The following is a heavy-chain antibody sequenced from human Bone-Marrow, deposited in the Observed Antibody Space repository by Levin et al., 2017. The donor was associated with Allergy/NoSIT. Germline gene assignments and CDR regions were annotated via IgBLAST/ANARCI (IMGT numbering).Heavy chain of an antibody. J-gene: IGHJ4*02. CDR2: INSSSGTI. Sequence: GGSLRLSCATSGFTFSSYSMNWVRQAPGKGLEWVSYINSSSGTIYYADSVKGRFTISRDNAKKLLYLQMSSLRVEDTAVYYCVRGLPDYWGQGTLVTVSS. CDR3: VRGLPDY. V-gene: IGHV3-48*01. CDR1: GFTFSSYS.